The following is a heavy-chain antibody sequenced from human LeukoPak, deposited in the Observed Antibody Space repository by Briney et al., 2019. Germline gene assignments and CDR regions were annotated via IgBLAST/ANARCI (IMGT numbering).Heavy chain of an antibody. CDR1: GYSFTNYW. J-gene: IGHJ3*02. CDR2: IYPGDSDT. Sequence: GESLKISCKGSGYSFTNYWIGWVRQMPGKGLEWMGIIYPGDSDTTYSPSLQGQVTISADKSISTAYLQWSSLKASDTAMYYCGRIPAAGSLKGAFDIRGQGTMVTVSS. D-gene: IGHD6-25*01. CDR3: GRIPAAGSLKGAFDI. V-gene: IGHV5-51*01.